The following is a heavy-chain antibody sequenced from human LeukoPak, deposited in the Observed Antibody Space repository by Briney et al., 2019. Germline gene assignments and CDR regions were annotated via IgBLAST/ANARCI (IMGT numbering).Heavy chain of an antibody. CDR2: VNHSGST. D-gene: IGHD4-23*01. Sequence: RPSETLSLTCAVYGGSFSGYYWSWIRQPPGKGLEWIGEVNHSGSTNYNPSLKSRVTISVDTSKNQFSLKLSSVTAADTAVYYCARRRSGNSVYSYYMDVWGKGTTVTISS. CDR3: ARRRSGNSVYSYYMDV. J-gene: IGHJ6*03. CDR1: GGSFSGYY. V-gene: IGHV4-34*01.